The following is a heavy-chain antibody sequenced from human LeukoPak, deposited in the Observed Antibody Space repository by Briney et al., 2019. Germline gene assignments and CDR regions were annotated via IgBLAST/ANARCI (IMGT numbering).Heavy chain of an antibody. V-gene: IGHV4-39*07. CDR2: VYYTGST. Sequence: SETLSLTCTVSGASVSSSNYYWGWIRQPPGKGLEWVGSVYYTGSTYHNPSPKSRVTMSIDTSRNQFSLNLSSVTAADTAIYYCARRGYFDSWGQGSLVTVSS. CDR1: GASVSSSNYY. J-gene: IGHJ4*02. D-gene: IGHD3-10*01. CDR3: ARRGYFDS.